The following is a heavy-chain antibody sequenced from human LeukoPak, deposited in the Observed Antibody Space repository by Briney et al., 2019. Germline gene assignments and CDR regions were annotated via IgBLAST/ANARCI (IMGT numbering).Heavy chain of an antibody. J-gene: IGHJ3*02. CDR3: ARDRGYNWNDGDAFDI. CDR2: ISSSSSTI. V-gene: IGHV3-48*02. CDR1: GFTFSSYS. D-gene: IGHD1-20*01. Sequence: QPGGSLRLSCAASGFTFSSYSMNWVRRAPGKGLEWVSCISSSSSTIYYADSVKGRFTISRDNAKNSLYLQMNSLRDEDTAVYYCARDRGYNWNDGDAFDIWGQGTMVTVSS.